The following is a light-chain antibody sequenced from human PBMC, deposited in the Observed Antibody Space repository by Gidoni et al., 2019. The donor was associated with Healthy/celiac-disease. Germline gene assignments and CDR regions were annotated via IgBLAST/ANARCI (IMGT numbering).Light chain of an antibody. CDR1: AVPKQY. CDR3: QSADSSGTYPRV. Sequence: SYALTQPPSVSVSPGQTARITCSGDAVPKQYAYWYQQKPGQAPLLGIYKDSERPSGIPERFSGSSSGTTVTLTISGVQAEDEADYYCQSADSSGTYPRVFGTGTKVTVL. V-gene: IGLV3-25*03. CDR2: KDS. J-gene: IGLJ1*01.